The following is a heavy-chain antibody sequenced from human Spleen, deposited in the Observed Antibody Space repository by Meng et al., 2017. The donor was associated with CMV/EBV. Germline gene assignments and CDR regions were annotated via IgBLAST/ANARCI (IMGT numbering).Heavy chain of an antibody. J-gene: IGHJ5*02. V-gene: IGHV3-21*01. CDR2: ISTGSGYI. CDR1: GFTFSDYS. D-gene: IGHD1-14*01. CDR3: ASPGTFIKLQT. Sequence: GESLKISCAASGFTFSDYSMHWVRQAPGKGLEWVASISTGSGYIYYGESVKGRLTISRDKANNSLHLLMKSLRGNDTAIYYWASPGTFIKLQTWGQGTLVTVSS.